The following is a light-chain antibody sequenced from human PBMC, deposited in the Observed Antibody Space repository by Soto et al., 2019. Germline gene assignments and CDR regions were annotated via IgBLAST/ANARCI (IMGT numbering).Light chain of an antibody. Sequence: QPDLTQPASVSGSPGQSSTISCTRTSSDVGSYNLVSWYQQHPGKAPKLMIYEVSKRPSGVSNRFSGSKSGNTASLTISGLQAEDEADYYCCSYAGSSTFVFGTGTKVTVL. CDR1: SSDVGSYNL. CDR3: CSYAGSSTFV. V-gene: IGLV2-23*02. CDR2: EVS. J-gene: IGLJ1*01.